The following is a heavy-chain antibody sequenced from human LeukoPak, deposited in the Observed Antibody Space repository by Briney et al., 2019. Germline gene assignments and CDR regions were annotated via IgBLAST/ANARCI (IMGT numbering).Heavy chain of an antibody. Sequence: ASVKVSCKASGYTFTSYSISWVRQAPGQGLEWMGWIGAYNGNTNYAQKLQGRVTMTTDTSTSTAYMELRSLRSDDTAVYYCARDPGYSGSYQSVGVFDYWGQGTLVTVSS. J-gene: IGHJ4*02. D-gene: IGHD1-26*01. CDR2: IGAYNGNT. CDR1: GYTFTSYS. CDR3: ARDPGYSGSYQSVGVFDY. V-gene: IGHV1-18*01.